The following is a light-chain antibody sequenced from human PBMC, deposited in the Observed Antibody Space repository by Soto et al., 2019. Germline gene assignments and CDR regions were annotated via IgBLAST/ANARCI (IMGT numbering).Light chain of an antibody. Sequence: DLQMTQSPSSLSASIGDRVTITCRASQGINNWLAWYQQKPGKAPKSLIYNASSLQSGAPSRFSGSGSGTDFTLTINSLQPEDFATYFCQQYSTYPITFGQGTRLEIK. J-gene: IGKJ5*01. CDR3: QQYSTYPIT. CDR1: QGINNW. CDR2: NAS. V-gene: IGKV1D-16*01.